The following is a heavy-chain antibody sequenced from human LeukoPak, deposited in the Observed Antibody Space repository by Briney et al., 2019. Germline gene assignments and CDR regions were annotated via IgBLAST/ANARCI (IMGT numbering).Heavy chain of an antibody. J-gene: IGHJ4*02. D-gene: IGHD3-16*02. V-gene: IGHV1-18*01. Sequence: ASVKVSCKASGYTFTSYGISWVRQAPGQGLEWMGWISAYNGNTNYAQKLQGRVTMTTDTSTSTAYMELRSLRSDDTAVYYCARERGGIRLGELSYSDYWGQGTLVTVSS. CDR2: ISAYNGNT. CDR3: ARERGGIRLGELSYSDY. CDR1: GYTFTSYG.